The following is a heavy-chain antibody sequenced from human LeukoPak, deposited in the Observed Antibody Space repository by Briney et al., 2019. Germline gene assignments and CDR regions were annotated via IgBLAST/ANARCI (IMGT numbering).Heavy chain of an antibody. Sequence: GGSLRLSCAASGFTFGGSAIHWVRPAPGKGLEWVGRISSKANSYATAYAATVKGRFTISRDDSKNTAYLQMNSLKTEDTAVYYCATYMSSDYWGQGTLVTVSS. CDR1: GFTFGGSA. CDR2: ISSKANSYAT. D-gene: IGHD1-26*01. J-gene: IGHJ4*02. CDR3: ATYMSSDY. V-gene: IGHV3-73*01.